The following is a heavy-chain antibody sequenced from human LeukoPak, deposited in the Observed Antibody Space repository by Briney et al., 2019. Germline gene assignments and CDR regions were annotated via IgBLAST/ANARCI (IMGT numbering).Heavy chain of an antibody. CDR1: GFTFSSYG. CDR2: IYSDGSNR. V-gene: IGHV3-33*01. CDR3: ARDRTTVTTFCIGN. J-gene: IGHJ4*02. Sequence: GGSLRLSCAASGFTFSSYGMHWVRQAPGKGLEWVALIYSDGSNRYYADSVKGRFTISRDKSKNTLYLQMNSLRVEDTAVYYCARDRTTVTTFCIGNRGQGTLVTVSS. D-gene: IGHD4-17*01.